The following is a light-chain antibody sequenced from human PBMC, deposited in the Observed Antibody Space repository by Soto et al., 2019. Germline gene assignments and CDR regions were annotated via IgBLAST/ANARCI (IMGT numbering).Light chain of an antibody. J-gene: IGKJ5*01. V-gene: IGKV3-15*01. CDR2: GAS. CDR1: QSVSSN. CDR3: QQRNIWPPVT. Sequence: EIVMTQSPATLSVSPGERATLSCRVSQSVSSNLAWYQQKPGQAPRLLIYGASTRATGIPARFSGSGSGTDFTLTISSLEPEDFAIYYCQQRNIWPPVTFGQGTRLEIK.